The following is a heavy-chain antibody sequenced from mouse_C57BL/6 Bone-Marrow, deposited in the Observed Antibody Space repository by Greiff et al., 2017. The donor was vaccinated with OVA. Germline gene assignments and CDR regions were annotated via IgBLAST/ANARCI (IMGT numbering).Heavy chain of an antibody. Sequence: VQLQQSGAELVKPGASVKLSCKASGYTFTSYWMQWVKQRPGQGLEWIGEIDPSDSYTNYTQKFKGKATLTVDTSSSTAYMQLNSLTSEDSAVYYCASAVFAYWGQGTLVTVSA. CDR3: ASAVFAY. CDR1: GYTFTSYW. V-gene: IGHV1-50*01. CDR2: IDPSDSYT. J-gene: IGHJ3*01.